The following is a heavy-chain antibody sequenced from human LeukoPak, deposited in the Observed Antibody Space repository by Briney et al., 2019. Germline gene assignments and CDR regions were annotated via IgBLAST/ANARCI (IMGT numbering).Heavy chain of an antibody. CDR3: ARGVDKSATFYYYYYIDV. Sequence: SETLSLTCAVYGGSFNAYYYYWSWIRQPPGRGLEWLGEISHSGSTDYNPPLKSRVSISVDTSKNQFSLRLSSVTAADTAVYYCARGVDKSATFYYYYYIDVWGKGTTVTVSS. D-gene: IGHD1-1*01. J-gene: IGHJ6*03. CDR1: GGSFNAYYYY. V-gene: IGHV4-34*01. CDR2: ISHSGST.